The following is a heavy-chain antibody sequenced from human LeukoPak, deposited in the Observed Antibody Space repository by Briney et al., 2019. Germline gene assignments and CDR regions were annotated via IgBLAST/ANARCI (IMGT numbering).Heavy chain of an antibody. Sequence: TGGSLRLSCAASGFTVSSNYMSWVRQAPGKGLEWFSVLYSGGSTYYADSVKGRFTISRDNSKNTLYLQMNSLRAEDTALYYCARAMGMGGYYYDYWGQGTLVTVSS. V-gene: IGHV3-53*01. J-gene: IGHJ4*02. CDR1: GFTVSSNY. CDR2: LYSGGST. CDR3: ARAMGMGGYYYDY. D-gene: IGHD3-22*01.